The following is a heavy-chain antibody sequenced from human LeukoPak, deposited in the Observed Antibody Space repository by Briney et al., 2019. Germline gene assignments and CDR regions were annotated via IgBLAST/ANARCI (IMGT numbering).Heavy chain of an antibody. CDR1: GGSLSNYY. V-gene: IGHV4-34*01. CDR2: INHSGST. D-gene: IGHD3-3*01. CDR3: ASTITIFGVVTYYYYMDV. Sequence: PSETLSLTCTVSGGSLSNYYWSWIRQPPGKGLEWIGEINHSGSTNYNPSLKSRVTISVDTSKNQFSLKLSSVTAADTAVYYCASTITIFGVVTYYYYMDVWGKGTTVTVSS. J-gene: IGHJ6*03.